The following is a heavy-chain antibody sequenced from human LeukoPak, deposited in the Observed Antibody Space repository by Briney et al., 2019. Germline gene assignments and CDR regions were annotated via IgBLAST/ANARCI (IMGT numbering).Heavy chain of an antibody. D-gene: IGHD6-19*01. J-gene: IGHJ4*02. Sequence: SVKVPCKASGGTFSSYAISWVRQAPGQGLEWMGGIIPIFGTANYAQKFQGRVTITTDESTSTAYMELSSLRSEDTAVYYCARPKSSGWYGFDYWGQGTLVTVSS. V-gene: IGHV1-69*05. CDR1: GGTFSSYA. CDR2: IIPIFGTA. CDR3: ARPKSSGWYGFDY.